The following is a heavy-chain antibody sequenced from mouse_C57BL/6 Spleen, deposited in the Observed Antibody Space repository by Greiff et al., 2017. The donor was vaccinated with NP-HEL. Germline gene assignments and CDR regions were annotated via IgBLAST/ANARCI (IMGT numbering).Heavy chain of an antibody. CDR3: ARIPFSAY. J-gene: IGHJ3*01. V-gene: IGHV1-85*01. CDR2: IYPRDGST. CDR1: GYTFTSYD. Sequence: VQLLQSGPELVKPGASVKLSCKASGYTFTSYDINWVKQRPGQGLEWIGWIYPRDGSTKYNEKFKGKATMTVDTSSSTAYMELHGMTSEDSAVYFCARIPFSAYWGQGTLVTVSA.